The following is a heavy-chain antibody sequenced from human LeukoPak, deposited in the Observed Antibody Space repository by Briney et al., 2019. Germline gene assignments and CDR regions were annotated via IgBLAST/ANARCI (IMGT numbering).Heavy chain of an antibody. Sequence: GGSLRLSCAASGFTLNSYWMHWVRQAPGKWLVWVSRINSDESSTTYVDSVKGRFTISRDNAKNTLYLQMDSLRVEDTAVYFCARGAHVLDIWGQGTMVTVS. CDR1: GFTLNSYW. CDR2: INSDESST. D-gene: IGHD1-26*01. J-gene: IGHJ3*02. CDR3: ARGAHVLDI. V-gene: IGHV3-74*01.